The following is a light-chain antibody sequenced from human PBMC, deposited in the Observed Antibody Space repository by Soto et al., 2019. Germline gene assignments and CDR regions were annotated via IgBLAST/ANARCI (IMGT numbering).Light chain of an antibody. Sequence: QSVLTQPPSASGTPGQRVTISCSGSSSNIGSNTVSWYQQLPQRAPKLLIYSNNQRPSGVPDRFSGSKSGTSASLAISGLQSEDEADYYCAAWDDSFVVFGGGTKLTVL. V-gene: IGLV1-44*01. CDR1: SSNIGSNT. J-gene: IGLJ2*01. CDR2: SNN. CDR3: AAWDDSFVV.